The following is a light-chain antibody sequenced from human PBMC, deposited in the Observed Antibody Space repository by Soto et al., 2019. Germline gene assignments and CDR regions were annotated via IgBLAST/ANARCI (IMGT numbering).Light chain of an antibody. V-gene: IGKV1-5*01. Sequence: DIQMTQSPSTLYASVGDTGTVACRASQGISNWLAWYQQKPGKAPKLLIFHASSLESGVPSRFSGSGSGTEVTLTISNLHPEDFATYSCQQTYRIALTFGGGTKVDIK. J-gene: IGKJ4*01. CDR1: QGISNW. CDR2: HAS. CDR3: QQTYRIALT.